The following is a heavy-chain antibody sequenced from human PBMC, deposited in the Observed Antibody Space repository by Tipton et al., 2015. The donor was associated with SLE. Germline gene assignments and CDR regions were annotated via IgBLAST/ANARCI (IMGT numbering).Heavy chain of an antibody. CDR3: VVCSPSSCSYFDY. Sequence: TLSLTCTVSGGSIRSYYWGLFRQPAGKGLEWIGRIYTGGHTKHNPSLESRVTLSVDASKDQFSLRLTSVTAADTAVYYCVVCSPSSCSYFDYWGQGRLVTVSS. CDR1: GGSIRSYY. J-gene: IGHJ4*02. V-gene: IGHV4-4*07. CDR2: IYTGGHT. D-gene: IGHD2-2*01.